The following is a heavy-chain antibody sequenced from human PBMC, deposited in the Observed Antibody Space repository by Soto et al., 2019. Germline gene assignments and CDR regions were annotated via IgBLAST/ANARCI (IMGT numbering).Heavy chain of an antibody. D-gene: IGHD3-22*01. Sequence: GGSLRLSCAASGFTFSSHSMNWVRQAPGKGLEWVSSISSSSYIYYADSVKGRFTISRDNAKNSLYLQMNSLRAEDTAVYYCARDYYYDSSGYYAGFDYWGQGTLVTSPQ. CDR2: ISSSSYI. V-gene: IGHV3-21*01. J-gene: IGHJ4*02. CDR3: ARDYYYDSSGYYAGFDY. CDR1: GFTFSSHS.